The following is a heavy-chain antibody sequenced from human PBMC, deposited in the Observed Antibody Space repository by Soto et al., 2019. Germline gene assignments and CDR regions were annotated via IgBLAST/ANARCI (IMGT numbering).Heavy chain of an antibody. CDR1: GGSISSGDYY. CDR3: ARDFTDSSGPTLGMGV. V-gene: IGHV4-30-4*01. CDR2: IYYSGST. D-gene: IGHD6-25*01. Sequence: ALETLSLTCTVSGGSISSGDYYWSWIRQPPGKGLEWIGYIYYSGSTYYNPSLKSRVTISVDTSKNQFSLKLSSVTAADTAVYYCARDFTDSSGPTLGMGVWGQGTTVTVSS. J-gene: IGHJ6*02.